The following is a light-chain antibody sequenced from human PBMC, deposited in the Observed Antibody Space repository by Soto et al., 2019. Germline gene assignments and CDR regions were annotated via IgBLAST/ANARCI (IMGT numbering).Light chain of an antibody. V-gene: IGKV3-20*01. CDR1: QTISSSF. J-gene: IGKJ1*01. Sequence: EIVLTQSPATLSLSPGERATLSYRASQTISSSFLAWYQQKPGQAPRLLIYGASSRATGIPDRFSGSGSGTEFTLTISRLESEDFAVYYCQQYNNWPLTFGRGTKVEIK. CDR2: GAS. CDR3: QQYNNWPLT.